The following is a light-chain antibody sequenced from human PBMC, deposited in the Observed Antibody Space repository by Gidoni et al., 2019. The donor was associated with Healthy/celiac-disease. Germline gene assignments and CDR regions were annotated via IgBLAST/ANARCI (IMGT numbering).Light chain of an antibody. Sequence: SYVLAQPPSVSVAPGKTARIPCEGNNIGSKSVHWYQQKPGQAPVLVIYYDSDRPSGIPERFSGSNSGNTATLTISRVEAGDEADYYCQVWDSSSDHWVFGGGTKLTVL. CDR1: NIGSKS. CDR2: YDS. V-gene: IGLV3-21*04. J-gene: IGLJ3*02. CDR3: QVWDSSSDHWV.